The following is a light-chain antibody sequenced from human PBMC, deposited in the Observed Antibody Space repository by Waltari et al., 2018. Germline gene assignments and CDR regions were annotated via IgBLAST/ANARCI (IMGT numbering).Light chain of an antibody. CDR3: AAWDDSLNGRWV. V-gene: IGLV1-44*01. J-gene: IGLJ3*02. Sequence: QSVLTQPPSPSGTPGPRVTISCSGSSSHIGSNTVTWYPPLPGTAPKPLNYSKNQRPSGVPDRFSGSKSGTSASLAISGLQSEDEADYYCAAWDDSLNGRWVFGGGTKLTVL. CDR2: SKN. CDR1: SSHIGSNT.